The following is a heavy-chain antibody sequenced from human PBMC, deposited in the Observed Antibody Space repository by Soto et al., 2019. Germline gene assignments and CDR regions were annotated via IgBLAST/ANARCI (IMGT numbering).Heavy chain of an antibody. Sequence: QVQLQESGPGLVKPSETLSLTCTVSGGSITSYYCSWIRQPAGKGLEWIGRIYSGGSTNYNPSLKSRLTVSVDTSKNPSSLKLTSVTVADTAVYYCARGPGGFEDFSLDYWGQGTLVTVSS. CDR2: IYSGGST. CDR3: ARGPGGFEDFSLDY. V-gene: IGHV4-4*07. D-gene: IGHD3-10*01. CDR1: GGSITSYY. J-gene: IGHJ4*02.